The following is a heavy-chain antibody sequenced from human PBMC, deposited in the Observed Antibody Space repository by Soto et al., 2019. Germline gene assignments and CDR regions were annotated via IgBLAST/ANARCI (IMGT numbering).Heavy chain of an antibody. D-gene: IGHD3-3*01. CDR2: IKQDGSEK. Sequence: EVQLVESGGGLVQPGGSLRLSCAASGFTCSSYWMSWVRQAPGKGLEWVANIKQDGSEKYYVDSVKGRFTISRDNAKNSLYRQMKSLRAEDTAVYYCARALRFLEWSLGYWGQGTLVTVST. V-gene: IGHV3-7*03. CDR3: ARALRFLEWSLGY. CDR1: GFTCSSYW. J-gene: IGHJ4*02.